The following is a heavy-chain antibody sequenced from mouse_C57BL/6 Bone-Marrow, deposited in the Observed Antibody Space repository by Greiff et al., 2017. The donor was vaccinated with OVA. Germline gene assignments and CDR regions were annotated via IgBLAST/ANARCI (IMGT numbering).Heavy chain of an antibody. CDR1: GFNIKDDY. CDR2: IDPENGAT. J-gene: IGHJ2*01. CDR3: TTYRY. V-gene: IGHV14-4*01. Sequence: VQLQQSGAELVRPGASVKLSCTASGFNIKDDYMHWVKERPEQGLEWIGWIDPENGATEYASKFQGKATITADTSSKTVYLHRSSLTSEDTAVYYCTTYRYWGQGTTLTVSS.